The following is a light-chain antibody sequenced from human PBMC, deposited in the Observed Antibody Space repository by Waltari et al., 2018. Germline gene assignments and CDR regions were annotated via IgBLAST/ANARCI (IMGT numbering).Light chain of an antibody. Sequence: EIVLTQSPDFQSVPPKEKVTITCRASQSIGSSIHWYQQKPHQSPKFLIAYAPQSFSGVPSRFSGSGSGTDFTLIMSSLEAEDAATYYCQQSSSFPVTFGGGTTVEIK. CDR3: QQSSSFPVT. CDR2: YAP. CDR1: QSIGSS. J-gene: IGKJ4*01. V-gene: IGKV6-21*01.